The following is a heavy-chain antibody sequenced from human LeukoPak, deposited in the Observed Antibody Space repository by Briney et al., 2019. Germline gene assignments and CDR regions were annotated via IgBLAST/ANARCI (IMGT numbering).Heavy chain of an antibody. D-gene: IGHD5-24*01. V-gene: IGHV4-4*07. J-gene: IGHJ6*03. Sequence: PSETLSLTCTVSGGSTSSYYWSWIRQPAGKGLEWIGRIYTSGSTNYNPSLKSRVTMSVDTSKNQFSLKLSSVTAADTAVYYCARDQGVDGPYYYCMDVWGKGTTVTISS. CDR2: IYTSGST. CDR1: GGSTSSYY. CDR3: ARDQGVDGPYYYCMDV.